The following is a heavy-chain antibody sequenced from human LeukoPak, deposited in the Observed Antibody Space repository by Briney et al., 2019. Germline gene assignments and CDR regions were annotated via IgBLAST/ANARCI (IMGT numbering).Heavy chain of an antibody. V-gene: IGHV4-4*07. Sequence: SETLSLTCTVSGGSISSYYWSWIRQPAGKGLEWIGRIYTSGSTNYNPSLKSRVTMSVDTSKNQFSLKLSSVTAADTAVYYCARDGRSDWGPYYYYMDVWGKGTTVTVS. CDR1: GGSISSYY. D-gene: IGHD7-27*01. J-gene: IGHJ6*03. CDR2: IYTSGST. CDR3: ARDGRSDWGPYYYYMDV.